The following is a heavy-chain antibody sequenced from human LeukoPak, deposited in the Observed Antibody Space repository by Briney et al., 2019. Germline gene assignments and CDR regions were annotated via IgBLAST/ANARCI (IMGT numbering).Heavy chain of an antibody. CDR1: GGTFSSYA. CDR3: ARAGGLNWFDP. V-gene: IGHV1-69*04. CDR2: IIPILGIA. D-gene: IGHD3-16*01. J-gene: IGHJ5*02. Sequence: ASVKVSCKASGGTFSSYAISWVRQAPGQGLEWMGRIIPILGIANYAQKFQGRVTITADKSTSTAYMELSSLRSEDTAVYYCARAGGLNWFDPWGQGTLVTVSS.